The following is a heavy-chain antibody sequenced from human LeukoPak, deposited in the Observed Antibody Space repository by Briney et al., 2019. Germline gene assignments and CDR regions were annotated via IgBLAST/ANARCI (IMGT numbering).Heavy chain of an antibody. CDR3: AMPRYGSRDGRVMIVNDY. CDR2: IIPIFGTA. V-gene: IGHV1-69*05. D-gene: IGHD3-22*01. J-gene: IGHJ4*02. Sequence: SVKVSCKASGGTFSSYAISWVRQAPGQGLEWMGGIIPIFGTANYAQKFQGRVTITTDESASTAYMELSSLRSEDTAVYYCAMPRYGSRDGRVMIVNDYWGQGTLVTVSS. CDR1: GGTFSSYA.